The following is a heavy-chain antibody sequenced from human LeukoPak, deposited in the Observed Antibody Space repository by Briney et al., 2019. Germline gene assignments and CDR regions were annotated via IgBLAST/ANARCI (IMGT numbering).Heavy chain of an antibody. CDR3: ARHWNSYFEPRYNWFDP. D-gene: IGHD3-9*01. CDR1: GYSFTNYW. J-gene: IGHJ5*02. CDR2: IYPGDSDT. Sequence: GESLKISCKGSGYSFTNYWIGWVRQMPGKGLEWMGMIYPGDSDTRYSPSFQGQVTISADKSISTAYLQWSSLEASDTAMYFCARHWNSYFEPRYNWFDPWGQGTLVTVSS. V-gene: IGHV5-51*01.